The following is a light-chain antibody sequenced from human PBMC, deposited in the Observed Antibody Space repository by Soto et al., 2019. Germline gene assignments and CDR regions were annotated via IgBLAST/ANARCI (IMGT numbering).Light chain of an antibody. CDR2: EAS. J-gene: IGKJ1*01. V-gene: IGKV1-5*01. CDR3: QQYSSYST. CDR1: QSISRW. Sequence: DIQVTQSPSALSASLGDRVSITCRASQSISRWMAWYQQKPGKAPKLLIHEASSLESGVPSRFSGSGSGTEFTLTISSLQPDDFAVYYCQQYSSYSTFGQGTKVDIK.